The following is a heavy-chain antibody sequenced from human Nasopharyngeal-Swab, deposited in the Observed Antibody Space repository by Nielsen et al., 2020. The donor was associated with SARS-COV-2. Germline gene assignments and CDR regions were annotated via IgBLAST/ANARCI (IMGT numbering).Heavy chain of an antibody. CDR2: ISYDGSNK. Sequence: GGSLRLSCAASGFTFSSYGMHFFLPSPLPWPEWVAVISYDGSNKYYADSVKGRFTISRDNSKNTLYLQMNSLRAEDTAVYYCAKDRITMIVVVPDYWGQGTLVTVSS. V-gene: IGHV3-30*18. J-gene: IGHJ4*02. CDR1: GFTFSSYG. CDR3: AKDRITMIVVVPDY. D-gene: IGHD3-22*01.